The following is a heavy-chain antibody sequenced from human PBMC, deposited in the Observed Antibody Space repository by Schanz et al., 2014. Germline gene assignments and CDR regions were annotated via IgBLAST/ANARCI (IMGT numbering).Heavy chain of an antibody. V-gene: IGHV3-48*01. Sequence: EVQLVESGGGLVKPGGSLRLSCAASGFTFSSYSMNWVRQAPGKGLEWVSYISSSGTTIYYADSVKGRFTISRDNAKNSLFLQMNSLRAEDTAVYYCAKARRKSNCSGGRCFHYSYYGMDVWGQGTTVTVSS. CDR3: AKARRKSNCSGGRCFHYSYYGMDV. D-gene: IGHD2-15*01. CDR2: ISSSGTTI. CDR1: GFTFSSYS. J-gene: IGHJ6*02.